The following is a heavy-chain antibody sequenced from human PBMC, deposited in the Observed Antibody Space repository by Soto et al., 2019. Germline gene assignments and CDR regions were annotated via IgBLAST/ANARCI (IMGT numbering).Heavy chain of an antibody. Sequence: QVQLQQWGAGLLKPSETLSLTCAVYGGSFSGYYWSWIRQPPGKGLEWIGEINHSGSTNYNPSLKSRVTISVDTSKNQFSLKLSSVTAADTAVYYCARTGYYGSGSYDWFAPWGQGTLVTVSS. CDR1: GGSFSGYY. V-gene: IGHV4-34*01. J-gene: IGHJ5*02. D-gene: IGHD3-10*01. CDR3: ARTGYYGSGSYDWFAP. CDR2: INHSGST.